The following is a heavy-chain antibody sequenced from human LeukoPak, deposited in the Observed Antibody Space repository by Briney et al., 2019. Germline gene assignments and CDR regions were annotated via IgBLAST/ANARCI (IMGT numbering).Heavy chain of an antibody. CDR3: ARYCSGGSCLNWFDP. V-gene: IGHV5-51*01. D-gene: IGHD2-15*01. J-gene: IGHJ5*02. Sequence: GESLKISCKGSGYSFTSYWIGWVRQMPGKGLEWMGIIYPGDSDTRYSPSIQGQVTISADKSISTAYLQWSSLKASDTAMYYCARYCSGGSCLNWFDPWGQGTLVTVSS. CDR1: GYSFTSYW. CDR2: IYPGDSDT.